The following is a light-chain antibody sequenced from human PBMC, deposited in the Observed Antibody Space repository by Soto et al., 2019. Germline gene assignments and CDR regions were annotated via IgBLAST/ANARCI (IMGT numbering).Light chain of an antibody. V-gene: IGKV3-11*01. CDR3: LQRNKWA. J-gene: IGKJ4*01. CDR2: DAS. Sequence: EVVLTQSPATLSLSPGERATLSCRASQSVSSSLAWYQQKPGQAPRLLIYDASNRATGIPARFSGSGSGTDFTLTISNLEPEEFAFYYWLQRNKWAFGGGTKVDIK. CDR1: QSVSSS.